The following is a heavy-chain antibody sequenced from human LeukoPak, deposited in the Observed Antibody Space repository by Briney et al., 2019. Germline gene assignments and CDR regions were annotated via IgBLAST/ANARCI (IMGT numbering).Heavy chain of an antibody. CDR2: ISGSGGST. J-gene: IGHJ4*02. V-gene: IGHV3-23*01. D-gene: IGHD3-10*01. Sequence: WGSLRLSCAASGVSFSSYAMSWVRQAPGKGLEWVSAISGSGGSTYYADSVKGRFTISRDNSKNTPYLQMNSPRAEDTAVYCCAKGGGIWFGELFDYWGQGTLVTVSS. CDR3: AKGGGIWFGELFDY. CDR1: GVSFSSYA.